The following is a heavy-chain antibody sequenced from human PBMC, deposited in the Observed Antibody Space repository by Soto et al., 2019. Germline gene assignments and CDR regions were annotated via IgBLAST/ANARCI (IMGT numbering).Heavy chain of an antibody. J-gene: IGHJ4*02. CDR1: AGSISNGDYY. V-gene: IGHV4-30-4*01. CDR3: GRVAALRGCLDY. CDR2: IFYTGNT. D-gene: IGHD3-22*01. Sequence: QVQLQESGPGLVKPSQTLSLTCTVSAGSISNGDYYWSWIRQPPGKGLEWIGYIFYTGNTYYNPSLRSRLRMSVDTSKNQFSLRMSSVTAADTAVYYCGRVAALRGCLDYWGQGSLVTVSS.